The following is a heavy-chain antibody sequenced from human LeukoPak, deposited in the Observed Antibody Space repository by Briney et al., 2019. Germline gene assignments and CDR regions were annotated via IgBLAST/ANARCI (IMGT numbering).Heavy chain of an antibody. Sequence: PGASLRLSCAASGFTSSSNAMGWVRQAPGKGLEWVSAISPGGSPYYADSVKGRFTTSRDNSKNTLYLQMNSLRAEDTAVYYCVKRELYIVATTWGQGTLVTVSS. V-gene: IGHV3-23*01. J-gene: IGHJ5*02. CDR1: GFTSSSNA. D-gene: IGHD5-12*01. CDR2: ISPGGSP. CDR3: VKRELYIVATT.